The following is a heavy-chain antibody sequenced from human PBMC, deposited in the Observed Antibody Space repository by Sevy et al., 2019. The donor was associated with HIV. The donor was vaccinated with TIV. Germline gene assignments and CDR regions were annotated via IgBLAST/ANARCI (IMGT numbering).Heavy chain of an antibody. CDR2: ISYDGNNK. CDR1: GFTFSSYG. Sequence: GGCPRLSCAASGFTFSSYGMHWVRQAPGKGLEWVAVISYDGNNKYYADSVRDRFTISRDNSKNTLYLQMNSLRAEDTAECYCAKGGQWLVRDWFDPWGQGTLVTVSS. J-gene: IGHJ5*02. D-gene: IGHD6-19*01. V-gene: IGHV3-30*18. CDR3: AKGGQWLVRDWFDP.